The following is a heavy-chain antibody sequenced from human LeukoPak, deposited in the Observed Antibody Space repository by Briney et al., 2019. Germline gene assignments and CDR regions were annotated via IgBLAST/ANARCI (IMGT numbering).Heavy chain of an antibody. CDR1: GYRFASYW. CDR2: IYPGDSDT. D-gene: IGHD1-26*01. Sequence: GESLKISCKGSGYRFASYWIGWVRQIPGKGLEWMGIIYPGDSDTRYSPSFQGQVTISADKSISTAYLQWSSLKASDTAMYFCASQNSGSFDYWGQGTLVTVSS. V-gene: IGHV5-51*01. CDR3: ASQNSGSFDY. J-gene: IGHJ4*02.